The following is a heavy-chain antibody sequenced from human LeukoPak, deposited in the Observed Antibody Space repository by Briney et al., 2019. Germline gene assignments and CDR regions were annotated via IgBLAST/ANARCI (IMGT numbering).Heavy chain of an antibody. Sequence: PSETLSLTCTVSGGSISSYYWSWIRQPPGKGLEWIGYIYYSGSTNYNPSLKSRVTISVDTSKNQFSLKLSSVTAADTAVYYCARVQYDSSGYSYYYYYYMDVWGKGTTVTVSS. J-gene: IGHJ6*03. CDR1: GGSISSYY. CDR2: IYYSGST. D-gene: IGHD3-22*01. V-gene: IGHV4-59*01. CDR3: ARVQYDSSGYSYYYYYYMDV.